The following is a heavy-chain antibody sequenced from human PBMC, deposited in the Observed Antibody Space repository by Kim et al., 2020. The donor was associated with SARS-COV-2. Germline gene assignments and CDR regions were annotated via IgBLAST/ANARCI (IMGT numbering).Heavy chain of an antibody. CDR2: IYYSGST. D-gene: IGHD3-10*01. CDR1: GGSISSSSYY. CDR3: AREDYYGSGGCDY. V-gene: IGHV4-39*07. Sequence: SETLSLTCTVSGGSISSSSYYWGWIRQPPGKGLEWIGSIYYSGSTYYNPSLKSRVTISVDTSKNQFSLKLSPVTAADTAVYYCAREDYYGSGGCDYWGQGTLATVSA. J-gene: IGHJ4*02.